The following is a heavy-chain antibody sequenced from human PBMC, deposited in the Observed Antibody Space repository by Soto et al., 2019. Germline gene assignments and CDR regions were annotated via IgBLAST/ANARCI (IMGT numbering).Heavy chain of an antibody. CDR1: GGSVSSGSYY. J-gene: IGHJ6*02. CDR3: ARAHCGGDCYSRLYYYYGMDV. V-gene: IGHV4-61*01. CDR2: IYYSGST. Sequence: PSETLSLTCTVSGGSVSSGSYYWSWIRQPPGKGLEWIGYIYYSGSTNYNPSLKSRVTISVDTSKNQFSLKLSSVTAADTAVYYCARAHCGGDCYSRLYYYYGMDVWGQGTTVTVSS. D-gene: IGHD2-21*02.